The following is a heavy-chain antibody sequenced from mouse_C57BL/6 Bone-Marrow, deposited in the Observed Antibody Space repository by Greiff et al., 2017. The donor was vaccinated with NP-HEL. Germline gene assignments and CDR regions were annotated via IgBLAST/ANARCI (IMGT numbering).Heavy chain of an antibody. D-gene: IGHD2-4*01. CDR3: ARSPFYDYPYYFDY. V-gene: IGHV7-3*01. Sequence: EVHLVESGGGLVQPGGSLSLSCAASGFTFTDYYMSWVRQPPGKALEWLGFIRNKANGYTTEYSASVKGRFTISRDNSQSILYLQMNALRAEDSATYYCARSPFYDYPYYFDYWGQGTTLTVSS. J-gene: IGHJ2*01. CDR1: GFTFTDYY. CDR2: IRNKANGYTT.